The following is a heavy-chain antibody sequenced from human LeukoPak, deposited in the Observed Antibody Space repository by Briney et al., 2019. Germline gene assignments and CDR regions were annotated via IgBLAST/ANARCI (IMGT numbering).Heavy chain of an antibody. CDR2: ISGSGSSI. CDR3: SSGYYYGSGWLDP. Sequence: PGGSLRLSCAASGFTFSSYEMNWVRQAPGKGLEWVSYISGSGSSIYYADSVKGRFTISRDNAKNTLYLQMNSLRAEDTAIYYCSSGYYYGSGWLDPWGQGTLVTVSS. CDR1: GFTFSSYE. D-gene: IGHD3-10*01. V-gene: IGHV3-48*03. J-gene: IGHJ5*02.